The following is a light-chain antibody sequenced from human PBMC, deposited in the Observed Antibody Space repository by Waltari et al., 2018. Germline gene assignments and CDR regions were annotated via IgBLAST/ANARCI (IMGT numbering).Light chain of an antibody. J-gene: IGKJ4*01. V-gene: IGKV3-20*01. CDR1: QSVTSIA. CDR3: QHYDGLVVT. Sequence: ETMLTPSPGTLSLSAGERATLSCRASQSVTSIALSWYQQKPGQAPSLLIYGASRRATGIPDRFSGSGSGTDFTLTISRLEPEDFAVYYCQHYDGLVVTFGGGTKVEI. CDR2: GAS.